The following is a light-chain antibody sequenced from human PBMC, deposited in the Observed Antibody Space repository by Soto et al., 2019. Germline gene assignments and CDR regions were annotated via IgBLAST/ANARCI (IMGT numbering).Light chain of an antibody. V-gene: IGLV2-14*03. J-gene: IGLJ1*01. CDR2: DVV. Sequence: QSALTQPASVSGSPGQSITISCTGSSSDIGYYNYVSWYQHHPGKAPQLIIFDVVNRPSGVSNRFSGSKSGNTASLTIFGLQAEEEADYYCLSYPSTTMYVFGTGTKVTVL. CDR3: LSYPSTTMYV. CDR1: SSDIGYYNY.